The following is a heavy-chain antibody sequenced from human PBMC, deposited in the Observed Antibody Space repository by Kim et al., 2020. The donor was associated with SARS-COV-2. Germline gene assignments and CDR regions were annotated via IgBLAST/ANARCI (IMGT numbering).Heavy chain of an antibody. J-gene: IGHJ4*02. CDR2: IYYSGST. CDR1: GGSISSSSYY. D-gene: IGHD1-1*01. Sequence: SETLSLTCTVSGGSISSSSYYWGWIRQPPGKGLEWIGSIYYSGSTYYNPSLKSRVTISVDTSKNQFSLKLSSVTAADTAVYYCAGGRHIHYWGQGTLVTVSS. CDR3: AGGRHIHY. V-gene: IGHV4-39*01.